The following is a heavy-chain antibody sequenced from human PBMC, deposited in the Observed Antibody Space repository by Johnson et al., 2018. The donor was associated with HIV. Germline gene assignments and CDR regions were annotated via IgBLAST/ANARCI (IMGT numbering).Heavy chain of an antibody. V-gene: IGHV3-30*02. Sequence: QVQLVESGGGLVQPGGSLRLSCAASGFTFSSYGMHWVRQAPGKGLEWVAFIRYDGSNKYYAASVKGRFTISRDNSKNTLSLQMNSLRAEDTAMYYCAKGQSSGYPKDAFDIWGRGTIVIVSS. CDR1: GFTFSSYG. D-gene: IGHD3-22*01. CDR2: IRYDGSNK. CDR3: AKGQSSGYPKDAFDI. J-gene: IGHJ3*02.